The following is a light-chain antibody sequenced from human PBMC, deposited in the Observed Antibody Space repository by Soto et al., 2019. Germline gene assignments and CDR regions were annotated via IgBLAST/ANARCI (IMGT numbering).Light chain of an antibody. CDR2: DAS. CDR1: QSISSW. CDR3: QQYNSYSPT. J-gene: IGKJ1*01. V-gene: IGKV1-5*01. Sequence: DIRMTQSPSTLSSSVGDIVTIAGRASQSISSWLAWYQQKPGKAPKLLIYDASSLESGVPSRFSGSGSGTEFTLTISSLQPDDFATYYCQQYNSYSPTFGQGTKVDIK.